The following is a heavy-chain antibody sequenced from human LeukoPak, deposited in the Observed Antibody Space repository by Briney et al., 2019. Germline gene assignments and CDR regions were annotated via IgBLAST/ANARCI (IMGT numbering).Heavy chain of an antibody. J-gene: IGHJ4*02. CDR1: GGSISNYY. CDR3: ARMWSYGGSYHFDY. Sequence: SETLSLTCTVSGGSISNYYWSWIRQPAGKGLEWIGRIYTSGSTNYNPSLKSRVTMSVDTSKNQFSLKLSSVTAADTAVYYCARMWSYGGSYHFDYWGQGTLVTVSS. D-gene: IGHD1-26*01. V-gene: IGHV4-4*07. CDR2: IYTSGST.